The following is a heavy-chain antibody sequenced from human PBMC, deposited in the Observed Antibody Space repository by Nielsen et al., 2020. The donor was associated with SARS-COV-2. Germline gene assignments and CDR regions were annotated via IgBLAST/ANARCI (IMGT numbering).Heavy chain of an antibody. D-gene: IGHD6-13*01. V-gene: IGHV3-21*04. CDR1: GFTFSSYS. CDR2: ISSSSSYI. CDR3: ARDFVRSRSWYEGREPYYFDY. J-gene: IGHJ4*02. Sequence: GESLKISCAASGFTFSSYSMNWVRQAPGKGLEWVSSISSSSSYIYYADSVKGRFTISRDNAKNSLYLQMNSLRAEDTAVYYCARDFVRSRSWYEGREPYYFDYWGQGTLVTVSS.